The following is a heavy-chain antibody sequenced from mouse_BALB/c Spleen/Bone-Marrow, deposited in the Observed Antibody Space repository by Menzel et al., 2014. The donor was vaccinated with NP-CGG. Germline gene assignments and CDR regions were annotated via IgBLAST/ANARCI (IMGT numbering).Heavy chain of an antibody. V-gene: IGHV6-6*02. CDR2: IRLKSNNYAT. CDR1: GFTFSNYW. CDR3: TTGFAY. Sequence: EVKLVESGGGLVQPGGSMRLSCVASGFTFSNYWMNWVRQSPEKGLEWVAEIRLKSNNYATHYAESVKGRFTISRDDSKSSVYLQMNNLRAEDTGIYYCTTGFAYWGQGTLVTVSA. J-gene: IGHJ3*01.